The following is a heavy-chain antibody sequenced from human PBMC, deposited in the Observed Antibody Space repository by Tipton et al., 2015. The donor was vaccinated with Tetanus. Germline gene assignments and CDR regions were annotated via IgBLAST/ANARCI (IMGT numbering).Heavy chain of an antibody. CDR2: ISYSSTSI. J-gene: IGHJ5*01. V-gene: IGHV3-48*02. CDR3: ARRGEARANWFGS. CDR1: GFNIRDFG. Sequence: SLRLSCAASGFNIRDFGMNWVRQAPGKGLEWVSYISYSSTSIYYADSVKGRFGVSRDNAKNSLYLQMNTLRNDDTAVYYCARRGEARANWFGSWGQGTLVTVSA.